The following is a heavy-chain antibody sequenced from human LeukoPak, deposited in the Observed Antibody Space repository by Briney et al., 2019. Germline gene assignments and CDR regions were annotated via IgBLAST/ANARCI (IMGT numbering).Heavy chain of an antibody. D-gene: IGHD5-12*01. CDR1: GFTFSNVW. J-gene: IGHJ4*02. CDR3: ARGSYGGYLAY. CDR2: INSDGSST. Sequence: GGSLRLSCAASGFTFSNVWMHWVRQAPGKGLVWVSRINSDGSSTSYADSVKGRFTISRDNAKNTLYLQMNSLRAEDTAVYYCARGSYGGYLAYWGQGTLVTVSS. V-gene: IGHV3-74*01.